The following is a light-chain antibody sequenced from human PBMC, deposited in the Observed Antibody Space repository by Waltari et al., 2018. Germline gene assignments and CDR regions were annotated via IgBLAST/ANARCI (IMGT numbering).Light chain of an antibody. J-gene: IGLJ2*01. Sequence: QSALTQPASVSGSPGQSITISCTGTSSDVGSYKLVSWYQQHPGKAPRLMIYADRNRPHGSSNAFSGSKSGNTASRTISGLQAEDEAAYYCCSYAGSSTVKFGEGTYLTVL. V-gene: IGLV2-23*01. CDR1: SSDVGSYKL. CDR2: ADR. CDR3: CSYAGSSTVK.